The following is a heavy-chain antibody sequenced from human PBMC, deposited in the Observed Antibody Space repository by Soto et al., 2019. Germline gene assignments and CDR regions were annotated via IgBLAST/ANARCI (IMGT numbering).Heavy chain of an antibody. CDR1: GGSISSGGYY. Sequence: QVQLQESGPGLVKPSQTLSLTCTVSGGSISSGGYYWSWIRQHPGKGLVWIGYIYYSGSTYYKPSLMSRLTISVDTSKNQFSLKLNSVTAADTAVYYCARDPSGNSNDWYFELWGRGTLVTVSS. CDR2: IYYSGST. V-gene: IGHV4-31*03. CDR3: ARDPSGNSNDWYFEL. J-gene: IGHJ2*01. D-gene: IGHD2-21*02.